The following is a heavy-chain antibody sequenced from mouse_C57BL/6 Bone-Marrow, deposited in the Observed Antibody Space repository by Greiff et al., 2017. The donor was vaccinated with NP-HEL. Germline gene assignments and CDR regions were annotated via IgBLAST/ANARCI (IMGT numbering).Heavy chain of an antibody. Sequence: EVQLVESGGGLVKPGGSLKLSCAASGFTFSSYTMSWVRQTPEKRLEWVATISGGGGNTYYPDSVKGRFTISRDNAKNTLYLQMSSLRSEDTALYYCASDYYYGSSYGAYWGQGTLVTVSA. CDR2: ISGGGGNT. V-gene: IGHV5-9*01. CDR1: GFTFSSYT. CDR3: ASDYYYGSSYGAY. D-gene: IGHD1-1*01. J-gene: IGHJ3*01.